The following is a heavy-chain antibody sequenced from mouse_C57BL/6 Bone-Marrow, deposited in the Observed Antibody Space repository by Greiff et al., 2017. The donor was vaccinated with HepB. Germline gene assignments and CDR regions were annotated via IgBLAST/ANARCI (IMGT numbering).Heavy chain of an antibody. J-gene: IGHJ3*01. CDR2: ISSGSSTI. D-gene: IGHD1-1*01. CDR3: ARGYYYGSSLAWFAY. V-gene: IGHV5-17*01. Sequence: DVQLQESGGGLVKPGGSLKLSCAASGFTFSDYGMHWVRQAPEKGLEWVAYISSGSSTIYYADTVKGRFTISRDNAKNTLFLQMTSLRSEDTAMYYCARGYYYGSSLAWFAYWGQGTLVTVSA. CDR1: GFTFSDYG.